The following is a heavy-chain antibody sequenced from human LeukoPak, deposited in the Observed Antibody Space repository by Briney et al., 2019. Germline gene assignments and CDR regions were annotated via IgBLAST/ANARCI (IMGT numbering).Heavy chain of an antibody. V-gene: IGHV3-48*02. CDR1: GFTFTTYS. Sequence: GGSLRLSCAASGFTFTTYSMNWVRQVPGKGLQWVSYISITSRTTNYADSVKGRFTISRDSAKNSLYLQMNSPRDEDTAVYYCATEKAFAFDIWGQGTVVTLSS. J-gene: IGHJ3*02. CDR3: ATEKAFAFDI. CDR2: ISITSRTT.